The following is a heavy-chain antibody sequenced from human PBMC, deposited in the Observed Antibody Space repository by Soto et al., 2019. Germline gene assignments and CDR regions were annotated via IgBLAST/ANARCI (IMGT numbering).Heavy chain of an antibody. CDR1: GGSISSGDSY. Sequence: SETLSLTCTVSGGSISSGDSYWSWIRQPPGKGLEWIGYVYFSGSTYYNPSLKSRVTIPVDTSKNQFSLKLSSVTAADTAVYYCARAPLNYYCSGSHYIPNNRFDPWGQGTLVTVSS. CDR2: VYFSGST. CDR3: ARAPLNYYCSGSHYIPNNRFDP. J-gene: IGHJ5*02. D-gene: IGHD3-10*01. V-gene: IGHV4-30-4*01.